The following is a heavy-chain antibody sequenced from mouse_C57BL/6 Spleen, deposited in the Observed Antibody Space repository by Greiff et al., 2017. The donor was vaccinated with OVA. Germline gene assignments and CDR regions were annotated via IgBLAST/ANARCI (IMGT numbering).Heavy chain of an antibody. D-gene: IGHD2-3*01. J-gene: IGHJ2*01. Sequence: QVQLQQPGAELVRPGSSVKLSCKASGYTFTSYWMHWVKQRPIQGLEWIGNIDPSDSETHYNQKFKDKATLTVDKSSSTAYMQLSSLTSEDSAVYYCARSGGLLRFSHYFDYWGQGTTLTVSS. CDR2: IDPSDSET. V-gene: IGHV1-52*01. CDR3: ARSGGLLRFSHYFDY. CDR1: GYTFTSYW.